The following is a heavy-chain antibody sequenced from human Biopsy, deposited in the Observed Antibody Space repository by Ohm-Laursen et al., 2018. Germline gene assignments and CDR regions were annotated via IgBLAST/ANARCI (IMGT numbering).Heavy chain of an antibody. Sequence: PSDTLSLTCIVSGGSISSYYWNWIRQPPGKGLEWIGYIYYSGTTDYSPSLKSRATISIDKSKNQFFLKLSSVTAEDTAVYYCARDDAVTVIRGLYYWGQGALVTVSS. D-gene: IGHD2-21*02. J-gene: IGHJ4*02. CDR1: GGSISSYY. CDR2: IYYSGTT. CDR3: ARDDAVTVIRGLYY. V-gene: IGHV4-59*07.